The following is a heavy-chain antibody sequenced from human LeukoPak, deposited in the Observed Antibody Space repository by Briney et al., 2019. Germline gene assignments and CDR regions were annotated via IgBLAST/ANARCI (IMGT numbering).Heavy chain of an antibody. J-gene: IGHJ4*02. CDR1: GFSFSDYY. V-gene: IGHV3-11*04. Sequence: GGSLRLSCAASGFSFSDYYMSWFRQAPGRGLQWLSYVSPRGSTIYYADSVKGRFTISRDNAKNSLYLQMNSLRAEDTAVYYCARALFSYSGYDSYWGQGTLVTVSS. CDR3: ARALFSYSGYDSY. CDR2: VSPRGSTI. D-gene: IGHD5-12*01.